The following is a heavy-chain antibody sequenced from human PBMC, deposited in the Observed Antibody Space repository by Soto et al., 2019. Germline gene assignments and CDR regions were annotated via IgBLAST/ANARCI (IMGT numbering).Heavy chain of an antibody. J-gene: IGHJ4*02. CDR3: ARDGTDIVVVTAFDY. D-gene: IGHD2-21*02. V-gene: IGHV4-39*02. CDR1: GGSITSISCF. Sequence: ASLPMCVPSSVSGGSITSISCFWAWIRQPPGKGLEWIGSIYYSGTTYYNPSLKSRVTISVDRSKNQFSLKLNSVTAADTAVYYCARDGTDIVVVTAFDYWGQGTLVTVSS. CDR2: IYYSGTT.